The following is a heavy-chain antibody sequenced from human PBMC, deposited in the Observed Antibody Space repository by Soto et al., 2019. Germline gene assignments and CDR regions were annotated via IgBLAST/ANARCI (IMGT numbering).Heavy chain of an antibody. CDR2: IHYSGST. D-gene: IGHD4-17*01. V-gene: IGHV4-59*08. CDR1: GGSISSYY. Sequence: PSETLSLTCTVSGGSISSYYWSWIRQPPGKGLEWIGYIHYSGSTNYNPSLKSRVTISVDTSKNQFSLKLSSVTAADTAVYYCARLSDYGDSIWFDPWGQGTLVTVSS. J-gene: IGHJ5*02. CDR3: ARLSDYGDSIWFDP.